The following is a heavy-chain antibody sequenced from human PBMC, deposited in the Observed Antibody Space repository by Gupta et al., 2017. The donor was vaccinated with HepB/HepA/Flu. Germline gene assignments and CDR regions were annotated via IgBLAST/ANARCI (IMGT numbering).Heavy chain of an antibody. V-gene: IGHV4-34*02. CDR2: GKGGGDT. Sequence: VHFQHLCAGLLLPLAPLSLTCSVSTASFHDHYLTWISKTPDKGLEWMGEGKGGGDTNYNTSLRSRGTIARVTAKSRFSLNLRAVTAADRAGYWCERGLARFGEVFPYYVDGGGQGTLVTVSS. CDR1: TASFHDHY. J-gene: IGHJ1*01. CDR3: ERGLARFGEVFPYYVDG. D-gene: IGHD3-10*01.